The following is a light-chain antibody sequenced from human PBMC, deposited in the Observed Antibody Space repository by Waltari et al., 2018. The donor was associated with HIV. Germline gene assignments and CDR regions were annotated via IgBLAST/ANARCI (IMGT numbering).Light chain of an antibody. CDR3: SSYTSSSTVV. CDR1: SSDVCSYNR. J-gene: IGLJ2*01. CDR2: EVS. Sequence: QSALTQPPSVSGSPGQSVTISCTGPSSDVCSYNRVSWYQQPPGKAPKLMIYEVSNRPSGVPDRFSGSKSGNTASLTISGLQAEDEADYYCSSYTSSSTVVFGGGTKLTVL. V-gene: IGLV2-18*02.